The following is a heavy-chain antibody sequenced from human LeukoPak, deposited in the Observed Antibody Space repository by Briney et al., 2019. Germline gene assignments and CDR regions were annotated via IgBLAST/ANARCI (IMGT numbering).Heavy chain of an antibody. CDR2: IIPIFGTA. CDR1: GGALSSYA. J-gene: IGHJ5*02. Sequence: ASVKVSCKASGGALSSYAIGWVRQAPGQGLEWMGRIIPIFGTANYAQKFHGRVTITPDESTSTAYMELSSLRSEDTAVYYCAREGEAAAGTESPTINWFDPWGQGTLVTVSS. CDR3: AREGEAAAGTESPTINWFDP. V-gene: IGHV1-69*13. D-gene: IGHD6-13*01.